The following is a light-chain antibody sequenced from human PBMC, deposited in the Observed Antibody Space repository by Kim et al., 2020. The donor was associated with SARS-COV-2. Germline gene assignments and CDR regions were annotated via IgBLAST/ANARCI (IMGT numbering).Light chain of an antibody. J-gene: IGKJ4*01. CDR2: GAS. V-gene: IGKV3-11*01. CDR3: QQHDNWPLT. Sequence: EIVLTQSPATLSLSPGERATLSCRASQSVNSSLAWYQQKPGQAPKLLIYGASNRATGSPARFSGSGSGTDFTLTISSLEPEDFAVYYCQQHDNWPLTFGEGTKVDIK. CDR1: QSVNSS.